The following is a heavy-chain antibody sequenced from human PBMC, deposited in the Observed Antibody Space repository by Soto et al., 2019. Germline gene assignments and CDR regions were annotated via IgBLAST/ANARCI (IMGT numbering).Heavy chain of an antibody. CDR1: GFTFSSYA. CDR2: ISWDGGST. D-gene: IGHD3-22*01. V-gene: IGHV3-43*01. J-gene: IGHJ3*02. CDR3: AKDDYYDSSGYLRPGAFDI. Sequence: GGSLRLSCAASGFTFSSYAMSWVCQAPGKGLEWVSLISWDGGSTYYADSVKGRFTISRDNSKNSLYLQMNSLRTEDTALYYCAKDDYYDSSGYLRPGAFDIWGQGTMVTVSS.